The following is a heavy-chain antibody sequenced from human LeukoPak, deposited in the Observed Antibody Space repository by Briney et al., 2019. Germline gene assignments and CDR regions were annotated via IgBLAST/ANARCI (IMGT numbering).Heavy chain of an antibody. D-gene: IGHD4-17*01. CDR1: GGTFISYA. CDR2: IIPIFGTA. J-gene: IGHJ3*02. V-gene: IGHV1-69*06. CDR3: ARKYGDSHDASDI. Sequence: SVKVSFKASGGTFISYAISWVRQAPGQGLEWMGGIIPIFGTANYAQKFQGRVTITADKSTSTAYMELSSLRSEDTAVYYCARKYGDSHDASDIWGQGTMVTVSS.